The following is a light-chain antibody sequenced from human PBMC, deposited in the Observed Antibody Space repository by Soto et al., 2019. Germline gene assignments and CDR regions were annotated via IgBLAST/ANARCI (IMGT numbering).Light chain of an antibody. CDR1: QNIGSN. Sequence: EIVMAQSPATLSVSPGETAILSCRASQNIGSNLAWYQQKPGQAPRLLIYGASSRATGIPDRFSGSGSGTDFTLTISRLEPEDFAVYYCQQYDSSPLTFGGGTKVDIK. V-gene: IGKV3-20*01. CDR2: GAS. CDR3: QQYDSSPLT. J-gene: IGKJ4*01.